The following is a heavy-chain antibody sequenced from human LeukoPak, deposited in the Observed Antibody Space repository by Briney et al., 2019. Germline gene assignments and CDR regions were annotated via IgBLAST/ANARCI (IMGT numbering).Heavy chain of an antibody. CDR1: GGSISSSHW. Sequence: PSGTLSLTCVVSGGSISSSHWWSWVRQPPGKGLEWIGEIQHSGSINYSPSLRSRVTMSVDKSKNQFSLKLSAVTAADTAVYYCARGSRYSYGRFDYWGQGTLVTVSS. CDR3: ARGSRYSYGRFDY. CDR2: IQHSGSI. J-gene: IGHJ4*02. D-gene: IGHD5-18*01. V-gene: IGHV4-4*02.